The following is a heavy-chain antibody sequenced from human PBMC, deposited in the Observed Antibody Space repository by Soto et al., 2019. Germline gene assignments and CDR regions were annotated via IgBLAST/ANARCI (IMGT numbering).Heavy chain of an antibody. CDR3: ATGWTYSGYDYRDY. V-gene: IGHV3-66*01. D-gene: IGHD5-12*01. CDR1: GFTVSSSF. J-gene: IGHJ4*02. CDR2: IHSGGNT. Sequence: EVQLVESGGGLVQPGGSLRLSCAASGFTVSSSFMGWVRQVPGKGLEWVSVIHSGGNTYYADSVKGRFTTSRDNSKSTLYLQMSSLKAEDTAVYYCATGWTYSGYDYRDYRGQGILVTVSS.